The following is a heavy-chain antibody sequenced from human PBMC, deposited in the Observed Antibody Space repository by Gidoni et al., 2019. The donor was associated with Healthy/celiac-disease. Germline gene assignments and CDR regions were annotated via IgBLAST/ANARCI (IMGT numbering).Heavy chain of an antibody. Sequence: QVQLQQWGAGLLKPSETLSLTCAVYGGSFSGYYWSWIRQPPGKGLEWIGEINHSGSTNYNPSLKSRVTISVDTSKNQFSLKLSSVTAADTAVYYCARRGWGELEGPYDYWGQGTLVTVSS. D-gene: IGHD3-16*01. CDR1: GGSFSGYY. J-gene: IGHJ4*02. V-gene: IGHV4-34*01. CDR3: ARRGWGELEGPYDY. CDR2: INHSGST.